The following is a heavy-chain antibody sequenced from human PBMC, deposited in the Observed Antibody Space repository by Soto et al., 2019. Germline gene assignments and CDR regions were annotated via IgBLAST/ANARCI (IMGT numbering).Heavy chain of an antibody. V-gene: IGHV3-21*01. CDR2: ISTSSSYI. J-gene: IGHJ4*02. CDR3: AALTRPDY. CDR1: GFTFSAYT. Sequence: GGSLRLSFASSGFTFSAYTMNWVRQAPGKGLEWVSSISTSSSYIYYADSVKGRFTISRDNAKNSLFLQMHSLRAEDTAVYYCAALTRPDYWGQGTLVTVSS.